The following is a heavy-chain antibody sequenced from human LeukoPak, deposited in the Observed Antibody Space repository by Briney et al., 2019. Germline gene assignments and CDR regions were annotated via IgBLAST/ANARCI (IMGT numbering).Heavy chain of an antibody. J-gene: IGHJ4*02. Sequence: SETLSLTCTVSGGSISRYSWSWIRQPAGKGLEWLGRLYTSGITKYNPSLKSRVTMSVDTSENQFSLRLSSVIVADTAVYYCARMLSAYFDYWGQGILVTVSS. CDR2: LYTSGIT. V-gene: IGHV4-4*07. CDR3: ARMLSAYFDY. D-gene: IGHD2-8*01. CDR1: GGSISRYS.